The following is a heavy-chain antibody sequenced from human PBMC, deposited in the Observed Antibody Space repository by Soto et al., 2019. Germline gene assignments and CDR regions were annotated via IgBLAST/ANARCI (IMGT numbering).Heavy chain of an antibody. CDR3: ARVACSSTSCHYYYGMDV. CDR1: GYSFTSYW. J-gene: IGHJ6*02. V-gene: IGHV5-51*01. D-gene: IGHD2-2*01. CDR2: IYPGDSDT. Sequence: SLKISCKGSGYSFTSYWIGWVRQMPGKGLEWMGIIYPGDSDTRYSPSFQGQVTISADKSISTAYLQWSSLKASDTAMYYCARVACSSTSCHYYYGMDVWGQGTTVTVSS.